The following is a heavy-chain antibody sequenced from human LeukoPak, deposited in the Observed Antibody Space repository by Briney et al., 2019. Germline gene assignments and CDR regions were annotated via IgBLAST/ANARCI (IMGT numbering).Heavy chain of an antibody. Sequence: PSXXLSLTCTVSGGSISSYYWSWIRQPAGKGLEWIGRIYTSGSTNYNPSLKSRLTMSVDTSKNQFSLKLSSVTAADTAVYYCARELYYYDSSGYYTHFDYWGQGTLVTVSS. CDR1: GGSISSYY. V-gene: IGHV4-4*07. J-gene: IGHJ4*02. CDR2: IYTSGST. D-gene: IGHD3-22*01. CDR3: ARELYYYDSSGYYTHFDY.